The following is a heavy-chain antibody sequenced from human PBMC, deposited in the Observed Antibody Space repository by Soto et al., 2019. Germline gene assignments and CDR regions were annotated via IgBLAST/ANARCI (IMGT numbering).Heavy chain of an antibody. CDR1: GGSFSGYY. D-gene: IGHD3-10*01. CDR3: AREIWFGDADYYYGMDV. CDR2: INHSGST. V-gene: IGHV4-34*01. J-gene: IGHJ6*02. Sequence: QVQLQQWGAGLLKPSETLSLTCAVYGGSFSGYYWSWIRQPPGKGLEWIGEINHSGSTNYNPSLKSRVTISVDTSKNQFSLKLSSVTAADTAVYYCAREIWFGDADYYYGMDVWGQGTTVTVSS.